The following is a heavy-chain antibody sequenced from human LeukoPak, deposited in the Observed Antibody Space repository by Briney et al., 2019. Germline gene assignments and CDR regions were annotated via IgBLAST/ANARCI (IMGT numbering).Heavy chain of an antibody. Sequence: SETLSLTCTVSGGSISSYYWNWIRQPAGKGLEWIGRVYTSGNTDYNPSLKGRVTMSVDTSKNYFSLRLSSVTAADTAVYYCARSGRGQWLVLGYWGQGTLVTVSS. CDR1: GGSISSYY. J-gene: IGHJ4*02. D-gene: IGHD6-19*01. V-gene: IGHV4-4*07. CDR2: VYTSGNT. CDR3: ARSGRGQWLVLGY.